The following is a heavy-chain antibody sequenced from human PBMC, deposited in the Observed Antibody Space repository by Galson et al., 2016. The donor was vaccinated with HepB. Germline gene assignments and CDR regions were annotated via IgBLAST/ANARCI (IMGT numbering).Heavy chain of an antibody. CDR3: VHSPFDWLPRYFDY. CDR1: GFSLSTFGVG. CDR2: IYWDDDK. J-gene: IGHJ4*02. Sequence: PALVKPTQTLTLTCTFSGFSLSTFGVGVGWIRQPPGKALEWLAVIYWDDDKRYSSSLKSRLTITKDSSKNQVALTMTNMDPVDTATYYCVHSPFDWLPRYFDYWGQGTLVTVSS. D-gene: IGHD3-9*01. V-gene: IGHV2-5*02.